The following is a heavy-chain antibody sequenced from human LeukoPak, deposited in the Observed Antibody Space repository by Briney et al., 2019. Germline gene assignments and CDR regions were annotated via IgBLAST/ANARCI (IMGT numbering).Heavy chain of an antibody. CDR1: GYTFTSYD. CDR3: ARGGYYDSSGYYEVFNY. J-gene: IGHJ4*02. V-gene: IGHV1-8*01. Sequence: ASVKVSCKASGYTFTSYDINWVRQATGQGLEWMGWMNPNSGNTGYAQKFQGRVTMTRNTSISAAYMELSSLGSEDTAVYYCARGGYYDSSGYYEVFNYWGQGTLVTVSS. CDR2: MNPNSGNT. D-gene: IGHD3-22*01.